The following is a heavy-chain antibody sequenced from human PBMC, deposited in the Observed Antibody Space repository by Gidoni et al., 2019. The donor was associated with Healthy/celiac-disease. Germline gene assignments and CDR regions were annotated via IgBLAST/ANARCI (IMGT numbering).Heavy chain of an antibody. CDR1: GSTFDDYA. J-gene: IGHJ4*02. D-gene: IGHD3-9*01. V-gene: IGHV3-43*02. Sequence: EVQLVESGGGRVQPGGSRRLAGAASGSTFDDYAIHWVRQAPGKCLALVSLVSGYGGSTSYAGSVKGRFPIARDYSNHSLYLQMNSLRTEDTALYYCAKDRIITVLTGFFDYWGQGTLVTVSS. CDR2: VSGYGGST. CDR3: AKDRIITVLTGFFDY.